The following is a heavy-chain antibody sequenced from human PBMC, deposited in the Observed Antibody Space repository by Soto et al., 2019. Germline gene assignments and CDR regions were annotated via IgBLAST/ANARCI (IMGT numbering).Heavy chain of an antibody. V-gene: IGHV3-33*01. CDR3: ARDGQGLAPYALDV. Sequence: QVQLVESGGGVAQPGRSLRLSCTVSGFTFSGHAMHWVRQAPGKGQEWVTQIWYDGSNKYYAESVKDRFTISRDNSKNTLYLQMNSLRVEDTAVYYCARDGQGLAPYALDVWGQGTSVTVSS. J-gene: IGHJ6*02. D-gene: IGHD6-19*01. CDR2: IWYDGSNK. CDR1: GFTFSGHA.